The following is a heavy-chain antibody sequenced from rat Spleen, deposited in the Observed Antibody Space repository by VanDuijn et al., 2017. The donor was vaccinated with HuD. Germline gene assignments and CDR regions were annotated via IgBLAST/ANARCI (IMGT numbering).Heavy chain of an antibody. J-gene: IGHJ2*01. CDR1: GFTFSNYG. CDR3: ARHPDYSNYFDY. V-gene: IGHV5-19*01. D-gene: IGHD1-1*01. CDR2: ISPSGGST. Sequence: EVQLVESGGGLVQPGGSLKLSCAASGFTFSNYGMHWIRQAPTKGLEWVASISPSGGSTYYRDSVKGRFTISRDSAKSTLYLQMDSLRSEDTATYYCARHPDYSNYFDYWGQGVMVTVSS.